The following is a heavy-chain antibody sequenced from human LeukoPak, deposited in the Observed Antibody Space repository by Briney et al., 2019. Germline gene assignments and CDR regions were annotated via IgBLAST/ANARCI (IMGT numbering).Heavy chain of an antibody. J-gene: IGHJ2*01. CDR3: ARSTNWGSPWYFDL. V-gene: IGHV6-1*01. D-gene: IGHD7-27*01. CDR1: GDSVSSNGAA. CDR2: TYYRSRWYN. Sequence: SQTLSLTCAISGDSVSSNGAAWTWIRQSPSRGLEWLGRTYYRSRWYNDYAVAVKSRISINPDTSKNQFSLQMNAVIPEDTAVYYCARSTNWGSPWYFDLWGRGALVTVSS.